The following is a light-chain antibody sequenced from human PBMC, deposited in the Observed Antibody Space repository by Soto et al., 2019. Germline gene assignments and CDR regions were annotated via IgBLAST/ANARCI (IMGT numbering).Light chain of an antibody. Sequence: ENVLTQSPGTLSLSPGDGATLSCRARPGITSTYLAWYQQKPGRAPRLLIYGASRRATGIPDRFSGSGAGTDFTLTISRLEPEDFAVYYCQQYDNWPPTFGQGTRLDIQ. CDR2: GAS. CDR3: QQYDNWPPT. J-gene: IGKJ5*01. CDR1: PGITSTY. V-gene: IGKV3-20*01.